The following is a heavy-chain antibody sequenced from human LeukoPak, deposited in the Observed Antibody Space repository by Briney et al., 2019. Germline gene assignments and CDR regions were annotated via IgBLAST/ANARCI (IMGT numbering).Heavy chain of an antibody. Sequence: SETLSLTCAVYGGSFSGYYWSWICQPPGKGLEWIGEINHSGSTNYNPSLKSRVTISVDTSKNQFSLKLSSVTAADTAVYYCARYFDWLSFDYWGQGTLVTVSS. D-gene: IGHD3-9*01. CDR1: GGSFSGYY. CDR3: ARYFDWLSFDY. J-gene: IGHJ4*02. CDR2: INHSGST. V-gene: IGHV4-34*01.